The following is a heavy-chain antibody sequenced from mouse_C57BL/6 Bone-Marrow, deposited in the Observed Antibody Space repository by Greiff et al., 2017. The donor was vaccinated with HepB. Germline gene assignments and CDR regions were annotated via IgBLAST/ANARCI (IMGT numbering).Heavy chain of an antibody. CDR2: IYPGSGST. D-gene: IGHD1-1*01. Sequence: VQLQQPGAELVKPGASVKMSCKASGYTFTSYWITWVKQRPGQGLEWIGDIYPGSGSTNYNEKFKSKATLTVDTSSSTAYMQLSSLTSEDSAVYYCARENYYGSSHWYFDVWGTGTTGTVSS. J-gene: IGHJ1*03. CDR3: ARENYYGSSHWYFDV. V-gene: IGHV1-55*01. CDR1: GYTFTSYW.